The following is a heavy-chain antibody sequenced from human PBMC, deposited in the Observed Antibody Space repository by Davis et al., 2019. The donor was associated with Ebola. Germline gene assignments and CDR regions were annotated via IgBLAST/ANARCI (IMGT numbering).Heavy chain of an antibody. J-gene: IGHJ5*02. CDR1: GFTFSTYS. CDR3: ARFTVLRWFDP. Sequence: GESLKISCAASGFTFSTYSMNWVRQAPGKGLEWVSYISSSSSTIYYADSVKGRFTISRDNAKNSLYLQMNSLRGEDTAVYYCARFTVLRWFDPWGQGTLVTVSS. CDR2: ISSSSSTI. V-gene: IGHV3-48*01. D-gene: IGHD4-17*01.